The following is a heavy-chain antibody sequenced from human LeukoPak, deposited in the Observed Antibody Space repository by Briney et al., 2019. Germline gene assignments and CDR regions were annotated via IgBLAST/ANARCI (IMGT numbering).Heavy chain of an antibody. CDR2: FYYPGST. D-gene: IGHD5-24*01. CDR1: GGSIYSYY. V-gene: IGHV4-59*08. CDR3: ARKDGDI. J-gene: IGHJ3*02. Sequence: SETLSLTCTVSGGSIYSYYWSWIRQPPGKGLEWIGYFYYPGSTNYNPSLTSRVTMSVDTSKNHFSLKLSSVTAADTAVYYCARKDGDIWGQGTMVTVSS.